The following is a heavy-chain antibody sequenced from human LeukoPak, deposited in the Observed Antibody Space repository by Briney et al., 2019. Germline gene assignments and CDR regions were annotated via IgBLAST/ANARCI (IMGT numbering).Heavy chain of an antibody. J-gene: IGHJ4*02. D-gene: IGHD2-15*01. V-gene: IGHV3-23*01. Sequence: GGSLRLSCAASGFTFSSYAMSWVRQVPGKGLEWVSAISGSGGSTYYADSVKGRFTISRDNSKNTLYLQMNSLRAEDTAVYYCARGYCSGGSCYSGRYYFDYWGQGTLVTVSS. CDR3: ARGYCSGGSCYSGRYYFDY. CDR2: ISGSGGST. CDR1: GFTFSSYA.